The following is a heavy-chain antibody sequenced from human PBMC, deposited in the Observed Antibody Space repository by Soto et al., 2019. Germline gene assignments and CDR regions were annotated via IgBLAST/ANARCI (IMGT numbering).Heavy chain of an antibody. CDR2: IYWDEDK. D-gene: IGHD5-12*01. CDR3: AHRPRGYAYYFDS. J-gene: IGHJ4*02. CDR1: GFSLSTRGVA. Sequence: QITLKESGPTLVKPTQTLTLTCTFSGFSLSTRGVAVGWFRQPPGKALEWLALIYWDEDKWYSPSLKSRRTITDDTSKTQVVLTMTTMDPVDTATYYCAHRPRGYAYYFDSWGQGTLVTVSS. V-gene: IGHV2-5*02.